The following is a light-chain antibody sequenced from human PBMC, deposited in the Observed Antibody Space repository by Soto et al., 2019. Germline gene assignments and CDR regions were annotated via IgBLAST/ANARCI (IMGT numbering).Light chain of an antibody. V-gene: IGKV3-15*01. CDR1: QSVSAN. Sequence: EIVLTQSPATLSVSPGETATLSCRASQSVSANLAWYQLKPGQAPRLLIYGATTSAAGFPGKFSGSGSGTEFPLPITGWQSKTSPVNYCQRYETWPTFGPGTKVDIK. J-gene: IGKJ3*01. CDR2: GAT. CDR3: QRYETWPT.